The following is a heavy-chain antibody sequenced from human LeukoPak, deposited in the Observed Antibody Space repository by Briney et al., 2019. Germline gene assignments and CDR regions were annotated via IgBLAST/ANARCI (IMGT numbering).Heavy chain of an antibody. CDR2: VNPNSGHT. CDR1: GYTFTSYD. J-gene: IGHJ4*02. D-gene: IGHD2-15*01. V-gene: IGHV1-8*02. Sequence: ASVKVSCKASGYTFTSYDINWVRQATGQGLEWMGWVNPNSGHTGYAQKFQGRVTMTRNTSISTAYMELSSLRSEDTAVYCCARGAPGSYCSGGSCPYFGYWGQGTLVSVSS. CDR3: ARGAPGSYCSGGSCPYFGY.